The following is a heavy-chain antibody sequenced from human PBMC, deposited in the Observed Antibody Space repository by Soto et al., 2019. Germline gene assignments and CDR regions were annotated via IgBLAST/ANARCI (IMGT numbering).Heavy chain of an antibody. D-gene: IGHD7-27*01. V-gene: IGHV4-38-2*02. CDR2: IYHSGST. CDR3: ARAPPPANWGSFHAFDI. CDR1: GYSISSGYY. J-gene: IGHJ3*02. Sequence: SETLSLTCTVSGYSISSGYYWGWIRQPPGKGLEWIGSIYHSGSTYYNPSLKSRVTISVDTSKNQFSLKLSSVTAADTAVYYCARAPPPANWGSFHAFDIWGQGTMVTV.